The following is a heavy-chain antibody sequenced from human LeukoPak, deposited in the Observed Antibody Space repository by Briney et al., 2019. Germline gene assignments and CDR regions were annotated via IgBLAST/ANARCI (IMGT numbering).Heavy chain of an antibody. V-gene: IGHV3-23*01. J-gene: IGHJ6*02. CDR2: ISGSGGST. Sequence: PGGSLRLPCAASGFTFSSYAMSWVRQAPGKGLEWVSAISGSGGSTYYADSVKGGFTISRDNSKNTLYLQMNSLRAEDTAVYCCAKDFLGGDPVYGMDVWGQGTTVTVSS. CDR1: GFTFSSYA. CDR3: AKDFLGGDPVYGMDV. D-gene: IGHD2-21*02.